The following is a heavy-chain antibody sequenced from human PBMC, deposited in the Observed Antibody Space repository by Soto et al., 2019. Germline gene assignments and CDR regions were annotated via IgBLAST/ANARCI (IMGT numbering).Heavy chain of an antibody. CDR3: ARDHVRPSWKVPDYYYYYMDV. J-gene: IGHJ6*03. CDR1: GFTFSDYY. V-gene: IGHV3-11*01. CDR2: ISSSGSTI. Sequence: GGSLRLSCAASGFTFSDYYMSWIRQAPGKGLEWVSYISSSGSTIYYADSVKGRFTISRDNAKNSLYLQMNSLRAEDTAVYYCARDHVRPSWKVPDYYYYYMDVWGKGTTVTVSS. D-gene: IGHD3-10*02.